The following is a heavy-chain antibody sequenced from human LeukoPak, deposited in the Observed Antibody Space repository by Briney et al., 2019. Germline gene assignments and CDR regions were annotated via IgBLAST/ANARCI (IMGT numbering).Heavy chain of an antibody. D-gene: IGHD3-9*01. J-gene: IGHJ6*03. CDR2: ISGSGGST. CDR3: AKDGGEYYGILTGYYPRLYYMDV. V-gene: IGHV3-23*01. CDR1: GFTFSSYG. Sequence: GGSLRLSCAASGFTFSSYGMSWVRQAPGKGLERVSAISGSGGSTYYADSVKGRFTISRDNSKNTLYLQMNSLRAEDTAVYYCAKDGGEYYGILTGYYPRLYYMDVWGKGTTVTISS.